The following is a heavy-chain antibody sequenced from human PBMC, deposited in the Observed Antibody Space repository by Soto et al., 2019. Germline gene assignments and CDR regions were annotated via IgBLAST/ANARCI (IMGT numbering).Heavy chain of an antibody. CDR2: ISSRGTST. J-gene: IGHJ4*02. V-gene: IGHV3-48*03. CDR1: GFTFNTYE. D-gene: IGHD6-19*01. CDR3: ARDRGYNTGWYGGALDF. Sequence: EVQLVESGGGLVQPGESLRLSCAASGFTFNTYELNWVRQAPGKGLEWVAYISSRGTSTFYADSVTGRFSISRDNDNDAVSLLMNNLRVDDTAVYYCARDRGYNTGWYGGALDFWGQGTLVTVSS.